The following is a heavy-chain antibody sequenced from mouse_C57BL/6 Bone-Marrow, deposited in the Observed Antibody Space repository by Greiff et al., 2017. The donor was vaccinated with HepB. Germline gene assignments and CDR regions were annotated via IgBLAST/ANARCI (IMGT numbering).Heavy chain of an antibody. D-gene: IGHD1-1*01. CDR2: ISDGGSYT. J-gene: IGHJ3*01. CDR1: GFTFSSYA. V-gene: IGHV5-4*01. Sequence: EVKLVESGGGLVKPGGSLKLSCAASGFTFSSYAMSWVRQTPEKRLEWVATISDGGSYTYYPDNVKVRFTISRDNAKANLYRQMSHLKSEDTAMYYCARDGDYYGSSSPWFAYWGQGTLVTVSA. CDR3: ARDGDYYGSSSPWFAY.